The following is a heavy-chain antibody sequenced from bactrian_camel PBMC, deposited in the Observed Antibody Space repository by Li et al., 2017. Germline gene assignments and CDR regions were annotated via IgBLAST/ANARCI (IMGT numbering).Heavy chain of an antibody. CDR2: IAPGGSST. Sequence: DVQLVESGGDLVQPGGSLTLSCAASGFTFYDYDMTWLRQAPGKGLEWVSRIAPGGSSTAYVVSTEGRFTISRDDAKNTVYLQLNSLRTEDTATYYCASAVEATGWLHAGFGYWGQGTQVTVS. V-gene: IGHV3S40*01. J-gene: IGHJ6*01. CDR3: ASAVEATGWLHAGFGY. D-gene: IGHD5*01. CDR1: GFTFYDYD.